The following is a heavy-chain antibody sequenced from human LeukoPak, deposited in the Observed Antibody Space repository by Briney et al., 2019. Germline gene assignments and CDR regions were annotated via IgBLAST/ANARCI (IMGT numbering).Heavy chain of an antibody. CDR1: GFTLSSYR. CDR2: ISSSSSHT. CDR3: ARHTNHFDFWSGYSGEFAC. J-gene: IGHJ4*02. Sequence: ARRSLRLSCAVSGFTLSSYRMNWVRQAPRKGLEWVSSISSSSSHTYYANSGKGRVTISRDNPKNPLYLQMNSLMTEDPTRNSCARHTNHFDFWSGYSGEFACWGQGTLVTVSS. D-gene: IGHD3-3*01. V-gene: IGHV3-21*04.